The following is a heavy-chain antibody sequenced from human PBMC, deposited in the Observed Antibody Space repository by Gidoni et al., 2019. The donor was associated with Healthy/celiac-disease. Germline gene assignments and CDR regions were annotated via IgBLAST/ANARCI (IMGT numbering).Heavy chain of an antibody. Sequence: QVQLQQWGAGLLKPSETLSLTCAVYGGSFSGYYWSWIRQPPGKGLEWIGEINHSGSTNYNPSLKSRVTISVDTSKNQFSLKLSSVTAADTAVYYCARRDYYDSSVNDYWGQGTLVTVSS. CDR3: ARRDYYDSSVNDY. D-gene: IGHD3-22*01. CDR2: INHSGST. V-gene: IGHV4-34*01. CDR1: GGSFSGYY. J-gene: IGHJ4*02.